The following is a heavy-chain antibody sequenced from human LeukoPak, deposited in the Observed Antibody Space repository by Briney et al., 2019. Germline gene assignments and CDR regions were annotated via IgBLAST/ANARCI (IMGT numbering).Heavy chain of an antibody. J-gene: IGHJ5*02. Sequence: SETLSLTCTVSGGSISSYYWSWIRQPPGEGLEWIGYVYYTGSTSYNPSLRSRVTISGDTSKNQFFLKLSSVTAADTAVYYCTRRGGSSSSDWFDPWGQGTLVIVSS. CDR2: VYYTGST. V-gene: IGHV4-59*08. CDR3: TRRGGSSSSDWFDP. CDR1: GGSISSYY. D-gene: IGHD6-6*01.